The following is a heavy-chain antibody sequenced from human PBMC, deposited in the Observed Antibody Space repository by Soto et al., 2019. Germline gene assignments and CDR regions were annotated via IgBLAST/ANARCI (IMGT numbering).Heavy chain of an antibody. CDR3: ARELLFYDSDGFSWDDAFDI. V-gene: IGHV4-30-2*01. CDR2: IYQSGST. D-gene: IGHD3-22*01. J-gene: IGHJ3*02. Sequence: SETLSLTCAVSGGSLSSSSYSWSWIRQPPGKGLEWIGFIYQSGSTYYNPSLKSRVTMSLDRPKNQFSLKLSSVTAADTAVYYCARELLFYDSDGFSWDDAFDIWGQGTMVTVSS. CDR1: GGSLSSSSYS.